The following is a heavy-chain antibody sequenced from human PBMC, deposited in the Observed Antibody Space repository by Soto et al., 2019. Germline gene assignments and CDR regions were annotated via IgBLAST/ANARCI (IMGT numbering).Heavy chain of an antibody. D-gene: IGHD1-7*01. CDR2: IIPIFGTA. J-gene: IGHJ6*02. Sequence: SVKVSCKASGGTFSSYAISWVRLAPGQGLEWMGGIIPIFGTANYAQKFQGRVTITADESTSTAYMELSSLRSEDTAVYYCASVLELHYYYGMDVWGQGTTVTVS. V-gene: IGHV1-69*13. CDR1: GGTFSSYA. CDR3: ASVLELHYYYGMDV.